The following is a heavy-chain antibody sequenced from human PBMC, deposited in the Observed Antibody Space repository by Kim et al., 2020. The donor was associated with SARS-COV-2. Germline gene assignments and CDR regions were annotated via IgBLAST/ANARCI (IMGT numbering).Heavy chain of an antibody. Sequence: DSVDGRYTISRDNSKNAVFLQMNILRAEDTALYYCATRPPHGDIWYFFDYWGPGTLVTVSS. CDR3: ATRPPHGDIWYFFDY. J-gene: IGHJ4*02. D-gene: IGHD2-8*02. V-gene: IGHV3-23*01.